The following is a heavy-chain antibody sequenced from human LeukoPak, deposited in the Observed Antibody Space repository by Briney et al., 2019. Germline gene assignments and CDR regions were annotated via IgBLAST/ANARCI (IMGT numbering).Heavy chain of an antibody. CDR1: GFTFSSYG. V-gene: IGHV3-30*03. J-gene: IGHJ6*02. CDR3: ARIPPATVTTHYYYGMDV. CDR2: ISYDGSNK. Sequence: GSLRLSCAASGFTFSSYGMHWVRQAPGKGLEWVAVISYDGSNKYYADSVKGRFTISRDNSKNTLYLQMNSLRAEDTAVYYCARIPPATVTTHYYYGMDVWGQGTTVTVSS. D-gene: IGHD4-17*01.